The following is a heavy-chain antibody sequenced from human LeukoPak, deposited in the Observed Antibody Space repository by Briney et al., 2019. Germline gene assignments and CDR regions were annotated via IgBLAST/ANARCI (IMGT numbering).Heavy chain of an antibody. J-gene: IGHJ4*02. V-gene: IGHV3-7*01. CDR2: IKQDGSEK. CDR1: GFTFSSYW. Sequence: GGSLRLSCAASGFTFSSYWMSWVRQAPGKGLEWVANIKQDGSEKYYVDSVKGRFTISRDNAKNSLYLQMNSLRAEDTAVYYCARESPETYYYDSSGYNSGGFDYWGQGTLVTVSS. D-gene: IGHD3-22*01. CDR3: ARESPETYYYDSSGYNSGGFDY.